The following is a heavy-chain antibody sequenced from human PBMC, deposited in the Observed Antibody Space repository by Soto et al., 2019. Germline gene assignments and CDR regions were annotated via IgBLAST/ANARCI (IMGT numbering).Heavy chain of an antibody. CDR1: GYSFTKYW. Sequence: PGESLRISCKGAGYSFTKYWIGWVRQMPGKGLEWVAIIYPDESDTRYSPSFQGQVTISADKSISTAYLQWSSLKASDTAMYYCARLQAAAGDNDLTFDYWGQGTLVTVPP. V-gene: IGHV5-51*01. J-gene: IGHJ4*02. CDR2: IYPDESDT. D-gene: IGHD6-13*01. CDR3: ARLQAAAGDNDLTFDY.